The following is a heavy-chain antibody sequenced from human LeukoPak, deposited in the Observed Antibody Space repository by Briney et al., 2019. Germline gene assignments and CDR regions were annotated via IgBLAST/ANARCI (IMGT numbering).Heavy chain of an antibody. D-gene: IGHD3-9*01. Sequence: GGSLRLSCAASGFTFSNAWMSWVRQAPGKGLEWVGRIKSKTDGGTTDYAAPVKGRFTISRDDSKNTLYLQMNSLKTEDTAVYYCTPEEYDILTGYLSPFDYWGQGTLFTVSS. V-gene: IGHV3-15*01. CDR2: IKSKTDGGTT. J-gene: IGHJ4*02. CDR1: GFTFSNAW. CDR3: TPEEYDILTGYLSPFDY.